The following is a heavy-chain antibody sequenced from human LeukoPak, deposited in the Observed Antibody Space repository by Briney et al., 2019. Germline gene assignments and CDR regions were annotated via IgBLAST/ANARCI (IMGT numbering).Heavy chain of an antibody. V-gene: IGHV1-58*01. D-gene: IGHD3-10*01. Sequence: SVEVSCKASGFTFTSSAVQWVRQARGQRLEWIGWIVVGSGNTNYAQKFQERVTITRDMSTSTAYMELSSLRSEDTAVYYCAADGSGSYFHYYYGMDVWGQGTTVTVSS. J-gene: IGHJ6*02. CDR2: IVVGSGNT. CDR3: AADGSGSYFHYYYGMDV. CDR1: GFTFTSSA.